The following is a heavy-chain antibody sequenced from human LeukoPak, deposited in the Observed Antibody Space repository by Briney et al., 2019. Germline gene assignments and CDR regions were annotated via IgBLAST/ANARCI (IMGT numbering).Heavy chain of an antibody. Sequence: TSETLSLTCAVSGGSISSSNWWSWVRQPPGKGLEWIGSIYYSGTTYYNPSLKSRVTISVDTSKKQFSLKLRSVTAADTAVYYCARHEWGITNAFDIWGQGTMVTVSS. CDR2: IYYSGTT. D-gene: IGHD1-14*01. J-gene: IGHJ3*02. CDR1: GGSISSSNW. V-gene: IGHV4-39*01. CDR3: ARHEWGITNAFDI.